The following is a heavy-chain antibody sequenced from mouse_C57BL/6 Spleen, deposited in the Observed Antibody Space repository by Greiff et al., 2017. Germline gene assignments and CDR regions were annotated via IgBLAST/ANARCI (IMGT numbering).Heavy chain of an antibody. Sequence: QVQLQQPGTELVKPGASVKLSCKASGYTFTSYWMTWVKRRPGQVLEWIGNITPSNGSTNYNEKFKNKPTLTVDKSSSTAYVQLSILTSEDSAVYYCAIYDYDWVAYWGQGTLVTVSA. CDR2: ITPSNGST. CDR3: AIYDYDWVAY. CDR1: GYTFTSYW. V-gene: IGHV1-53*01. D-gene: IGHD2-4*01. J-gene: IGHJ3*01.